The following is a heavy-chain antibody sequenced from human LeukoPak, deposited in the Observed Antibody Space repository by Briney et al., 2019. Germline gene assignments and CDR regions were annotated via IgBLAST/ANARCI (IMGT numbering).Heavy chain of an antibody. Sequence: SETLSLTCAVYGGSFSGYYWSWIRQPPGKGLEWIGEINHSGSTNYNPSLMSRVTISVDTSKNQFSLKLSSVTAADTAVYFCARQNYGSAPLRYWGQGTLVTVSS. V-gene: IGHV4-34*01. CDR3: ARQNYGSAPLRY. CDR1: GGSFSGYY. CDR2: INHSGST. D-gene: IGHD3-10*01. J-gene: IGHJ4*02.